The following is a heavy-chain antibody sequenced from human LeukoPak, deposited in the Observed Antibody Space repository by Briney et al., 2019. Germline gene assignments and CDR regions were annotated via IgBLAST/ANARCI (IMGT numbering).Heavy chain of an antibody. CDR1: GFTFSSYSMN. CDR2: ISHTEST. J-gene: IGHJ5*02. CDR3: ARHGWLYDSGTYYTFDP. Sequence: GSLRLSCVGSGFTFSSYSMNWVRQAPGKGLEWLGSISHTESTYHNPSLKSRVTISVDTSKNQFSLSLSSVTAADTAVYYCARHGWLYDSGTYYTFDPWGQGTLVTVSS. D-gene: IGHD3-10*01. V-gene: IGHV4-39*01.